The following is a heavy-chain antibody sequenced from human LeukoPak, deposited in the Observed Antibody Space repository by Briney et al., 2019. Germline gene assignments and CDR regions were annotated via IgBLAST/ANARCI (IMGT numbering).Heavy chain of an antibody. CDR1: GYTLTELS. D-gene: IGHD3-10*01. V-gene: IGHV1-24*01. CDR3: PTVLPLSFGDLNWFDP. CDR2: FDPEDGAP. J-gene: IGHJ5*02. Sequence: GASVKVSCKVSGYTLTELSLDWVRQPPGKGIEWMGGFDPEDGAPIYAQKFQGRATMTEATSTATSYMKLSSLRSENTAVYYCPTVLPLSFGDLNWFDPWGQGTLVTVSS.